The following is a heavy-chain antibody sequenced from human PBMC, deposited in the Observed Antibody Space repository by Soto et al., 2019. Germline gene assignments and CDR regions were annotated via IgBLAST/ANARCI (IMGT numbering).Heavy chain of an antibody. J-gene: IGHJ4*02. D-gene: IGHD3-10*01. V-gene: IGHV4-34*01. CDR3: ARGRALLLWFGESNFDY. Sequence: SETLSLTCAVYGGSFSGYYWSWIRQPPGKGLEWIGEINHSGSTNYNPSLKSRVTISVDTSKNQFSLKLSSVTAADTAVYYCARGRALLLWFGESNFDYWGQGTLVTV. CDR1: GGSFSGYY. CDR2: INHSGST.